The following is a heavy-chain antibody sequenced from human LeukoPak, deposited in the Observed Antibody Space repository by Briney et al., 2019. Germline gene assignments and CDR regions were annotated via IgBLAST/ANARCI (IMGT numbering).Heavy chain of an antibody. CDR1: GFTFSSYG. J-gene: IGHJ4*02. CDR3: AKESGGHFDY. V-gene: IGHV3-30*18. CDR2: ISYDGSNK. Sequence: GGSLRLSCAASGFTFSSYGMHWVRQAPGKGLEWVAVISYDGSNKYYADSVKGRFTISRDNSKNTLYLQMNSLRAEDTAVYYCAKESGGHFDYWGQGTLVTVSS.